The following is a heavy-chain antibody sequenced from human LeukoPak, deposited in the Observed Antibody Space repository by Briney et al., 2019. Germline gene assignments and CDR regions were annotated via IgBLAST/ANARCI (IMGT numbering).Heavy chain of an antibody. CDR1: GFTFSSYG. V-gene: IGHV3-48*04. Sequence: GGSLRLSCAASGFTFSSYGMTWVRQAPGKGLEWVSYISSSSSTMYYADSVKGRFTISRDNAKNSLYLQMNSLRAEDTAVYYCARSTPMTTVTTNFDYWGQGTLVTVSS. CDR2: ISSSSSTM. D-gene: IGHD4-11*01. CDR3: ARSTPMTTVTTNFDY. J-gene: IGHJ4*02.